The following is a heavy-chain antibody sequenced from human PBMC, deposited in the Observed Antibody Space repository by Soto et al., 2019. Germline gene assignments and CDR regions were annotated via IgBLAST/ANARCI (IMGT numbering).Heavy chain of an antibody. CDR2: MNPNSGNT. CDR1: GYTFTSYD. CDR3: ARGRGAARPLIQ. D-gene: IGHD6-6*01. J-gene: IGHJ4*02. V-gene: IGHV1-8*01. Sequence: ASVKVSCKASGYTFTSYDINWVRQATGQGLEWMGWMNPNSGNTGYAQKFQGRVTMTRNTSISTAYMELSSLRSEDTAVYYCARGRGAARPLIQWGQGTLVTVSS.